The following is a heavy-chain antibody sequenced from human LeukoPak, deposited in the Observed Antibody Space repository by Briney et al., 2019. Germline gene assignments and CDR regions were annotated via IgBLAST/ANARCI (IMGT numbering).Heavy chain of an antibody. CDR1: GGSFSGYY. CDR3: ARDYCGGDCYKFDY. J-gene: IGHJ4*02. V-gene: IGHV4-34*01. CDR2: INHSGST. D-gene: IGHD2-21*02. Sequence: SETLSLTCAVYGGSFSGYYWSWIRQPPGKGLEWIGEINHSGSTNYNPSLKSRVTISVDTSKNQFSLKLSSVTAADTAVYYCARDYCGGDCYKFDYWGQGTLVTVSS.